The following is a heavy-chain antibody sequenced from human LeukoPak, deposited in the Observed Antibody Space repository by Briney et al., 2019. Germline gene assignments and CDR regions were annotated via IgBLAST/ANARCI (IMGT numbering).Heavy chain of an antibody. CDR2: ISGTGGST. J-gene: IGHJ4*02. CDR1: GFTFSSYT. Sequence: GGSLRLSCAASGFTFSSYTMNWVRQPPGKGLEWVSTISGTGGSTYYADSVKGRFTISRDNSKNTLNLQMNSLRVDDTAVYYCAKDIRYSSSSNFDSWGQGILLTVSS. D-gene: IGHD6-6*01. CDR3: AKDIRYSSSSNFDS. V-gene: IGHV3-23*01.